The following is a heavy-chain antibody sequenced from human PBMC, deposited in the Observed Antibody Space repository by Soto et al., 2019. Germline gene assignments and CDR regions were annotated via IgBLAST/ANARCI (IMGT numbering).Heavy chain of an antibody. CDR3: AAESYYEGIGTKGRID. D-gene: IGHD3-22*01. CDR1: RVTFYNSV. V-gene: IGHV1-58*02. CDR2: IVVGSGNT. J-gene: IGHJ4*02. Sequence: TSVKVSSKASRVTFYNSVIQGSRQASGQSLGWIGWIVVGSGNTNYAQKFQERVTISWDMSTNTAYMELSSLRSEDTAVYYCAAESYYEGIGTKGRIDWGQGTLVTVSA.